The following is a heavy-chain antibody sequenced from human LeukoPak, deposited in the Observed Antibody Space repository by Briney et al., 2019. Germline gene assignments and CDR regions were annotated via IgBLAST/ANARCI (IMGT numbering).Heavy chain of an antibody. V-gene: IGHV3-21*01. CDR3: ARDSDVHCSGGSCTNFDY. CDR1: GFTLSSYS. CDR2: ISSSSSYI. Sequence: GGSPRLSCVASGFTLSSYSMNWVRQAPGKGLEWVSSISSSSSYIYYADSVKGRFTISRDNAKKSLYLQMNSLRAEDTAIYYCARDSDVHCSGGSCTNFDYWGQGTLVTVSS. J-gene: IGHJ4*02. D-gene: IGHD2-15*01.